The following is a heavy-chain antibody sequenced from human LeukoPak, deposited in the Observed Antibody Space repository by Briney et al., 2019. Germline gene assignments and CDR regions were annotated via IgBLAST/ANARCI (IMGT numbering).Heavy chain of an antibody. CDR2: ISSSGDSI. J-gene: IGHJ3*02. Sequence: GGALRLSCAASGFSLTTYEMNWVRQAPGKGLEWVSYISSSGDSIYYADSVKGRFTISRDNAKNSLSLQMNSLRAEDTAIYYCARDRRVGATWSVGAFDIWGQGTTVTVPS. CDR1: GFSLTTYE. V-gene: IGHV3-48*03. D-gene: IGHD1-26*01. CDR3: ARDRRVGATWSVGAFDI.